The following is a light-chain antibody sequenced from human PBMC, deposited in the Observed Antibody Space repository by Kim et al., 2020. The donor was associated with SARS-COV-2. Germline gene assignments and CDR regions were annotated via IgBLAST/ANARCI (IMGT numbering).Light chain of an antibody. CDR1: GLDVDGFSF. J-gene: IGLJ2*01. V-gene: IGLV2-8*01. CDR2: AVS. CDR3: SSYAGSDYLL. Sequence: SVQTSCTGTGLDVDGFSFVSYDQQSPSKAPKLRVYAVSNRPSGVPDRYAGSKSGNTASLTVSGLQAEDEADYYCSSYAGSDYLLFGGGTQLTVL.